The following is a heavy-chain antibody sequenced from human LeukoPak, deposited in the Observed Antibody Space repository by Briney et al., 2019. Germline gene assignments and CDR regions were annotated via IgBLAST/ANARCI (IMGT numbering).Heavy chain of an antibody. J-gene: IGHJ5*02. Sequence: GGSLRLSCAASGLTFSKYSMTWVRQAPGKGLEWVSFIDTSSTAMYYTDSVKGRFTISRDNAKNSLYLQMNSLRAEDTAVYYCARDHLGSPQRSYWFDPWGQGTLVTVSS. V-gene: IGHV3-48*04. CDR2: IDTSSTAM. CDR1: GLTFSKYS. D-gene: IGHD6-25*01. CDR3: ARDHLGSPQRSYWFDP.